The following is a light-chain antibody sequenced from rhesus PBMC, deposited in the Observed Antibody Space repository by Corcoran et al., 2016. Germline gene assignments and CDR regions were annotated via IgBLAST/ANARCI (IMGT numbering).Light chain of an antibody. Sequence: DIVMTQTPLSLPVTPGEPASISCRSSQSLLHSNGYTYLFWYLQKPGQSPQLLIYLGYNRASGVPDRCSGIGSGTDFTLKISRVEAEDVGVYYCLQDIQLPYSFGQGTKVEIK. CDR3: LQDIQLPYS. CDR2: LGY. J-gene: IGKJ2*01. CDR1: QSLLHSNGYTY. V-gene: IGKV2-78*01.